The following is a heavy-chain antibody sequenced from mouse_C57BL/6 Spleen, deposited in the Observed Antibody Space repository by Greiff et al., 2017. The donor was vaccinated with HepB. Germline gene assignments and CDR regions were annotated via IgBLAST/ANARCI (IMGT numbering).Heavy chain of an antibody. D-gene: IGHD1-1*01. CDR2: IYPGNSDT. Sequence: EVQLQQSGTVLARPGASVKMSCKTSGYTFTSYWMHWVKQRPGQGLEWIGAIYPGNSDTSYNQKFKGKAKLTAVTSASTAYMELSSLTNEDSAVYYCTRIGSYYGSKSYWYFDVWGTGTTVTVSS. CDR1: GYTFTSYW. CDR3: TRIGSYYGSKSYWYFDV. J-gene: IGHJ1*03. V-gene: IGHV1-5*01.